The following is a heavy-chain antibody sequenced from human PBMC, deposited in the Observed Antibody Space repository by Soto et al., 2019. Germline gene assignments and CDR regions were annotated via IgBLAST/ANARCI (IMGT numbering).Heavy chain of an antibody. D-gene: IGHD3-16*01. J-gene: IGHJ4*02. CDR2: IGLYNDNR. V-gene: IGHV1-18*04. Sequence: ASVKVSCKASGYTFTTYGISWVRQAPGQGLEWMGWIGLYNDNRNYEQKFQGRVTMTTDISAITAYMELRSGRSVDTAVYYCWRGGGIYSIAWPIDHWGQGTLVTVSS. CDR3: WRGGGIYSIAWPIDH. CDR1: GYTFTTYG.